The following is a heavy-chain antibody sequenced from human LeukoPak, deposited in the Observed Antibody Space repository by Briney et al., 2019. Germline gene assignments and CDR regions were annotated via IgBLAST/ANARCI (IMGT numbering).Heavy chain of an antibody. CDR3: ARDRGSSGSFPL. V-gene: IGHV3-48*03. D-gene: IGHD1-26*01. CDR1: GFTFSNSE. J-gene: IGHJ3*01. Sequence: GGSLRLSCAASGFTFSNSEMYWVRQAPEKGLEWISYINSGGDTMYYADSVKGRFTISRDNAKNSVYLQMNSLTDEDTALYYCARDRGSSGSFPLWGQGAMVTVSS. CDR2: INSGGDTM.